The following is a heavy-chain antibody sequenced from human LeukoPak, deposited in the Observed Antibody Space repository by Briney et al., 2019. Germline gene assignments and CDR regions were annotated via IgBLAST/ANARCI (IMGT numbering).Heavy chain of an antibody. CDR1: VYTFNNYG. V-gene: IGHV1-18*01. D-gene: IGHD4-11*01. Sequence: ASVKVSSVTSVYTFNNYGISWVRQAPGQGVEWMGRISVYNGYTNSAQQFQGRVTLTMDTSTSTVHMELRSLRSDDTAVYYCARWSGGSNWLYHYGMDVWGQGTTVTVSS. J-gene: IGHJ6*02. CDR3: ARWSGGSNWLYHYGMDV. CDR2: ISVYNGYT.